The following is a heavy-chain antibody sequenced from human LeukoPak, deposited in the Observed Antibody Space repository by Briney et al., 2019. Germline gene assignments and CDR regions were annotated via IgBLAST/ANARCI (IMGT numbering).Heavy chain of an antibody. CDR1: GGSISSGGYS. D-gene: IGHD2-8*02. V-gene: IGHV4-61*08. CDR3: ARYSSLVGMDV. J-gene: IGHJ6*02. Sequence: TSETLSLTCAVSGGSISSGGYSWSWIRQPPGKGLEWIGYIYYSGSTNYNPSLKSRVTISVDTSKNQFSLKLSSVTAADTAVYYCARYSSLVGMDVWGQRTTVTVSS. CDR2: IYYSGST.